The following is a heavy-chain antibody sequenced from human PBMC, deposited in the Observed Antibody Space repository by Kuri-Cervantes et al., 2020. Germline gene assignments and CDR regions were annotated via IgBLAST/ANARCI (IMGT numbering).Heavy chain of an antibody. V-gene: IGHV3-23*01. CDR2: ISSGATTT. CDR3: AKERAANHGDYFDY. J-gene: IGHJ4*02. D-gene: IGHD4-17*01. CDR1: GFTFRSYP. Sequence: GGSLRLSFAASGFTFRSYPMSWVRQAPGKGLVWVSGISSGATTTHYADSVKGGFTISTDSSKNTLYLQMNSLRAEDTAVYYCAKERAANHGDYFDYWGQGNLVTVSS.